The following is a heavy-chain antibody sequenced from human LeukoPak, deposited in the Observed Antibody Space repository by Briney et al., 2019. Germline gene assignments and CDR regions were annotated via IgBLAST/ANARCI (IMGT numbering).Heavy chain of an antibody. J-gene: IGHJ4*02. CDR3: AGDTDSSGYYGGSHY. D-gene: IGHD3-22*01. CDR1: GFTVSTNY. V-gene: IGHV3-66*02. CDR2: IYSDSST. Sequence: GGSLRLSCAASGFTVSTNYMSWVRQAPGKGLEWVSVIYSDSSTYYADSVKGRFTISRDNSKNTLYLQMNSLRAEDTAVYYCAGDTDSSGYYGGSHYWGQGTLVTVSS.